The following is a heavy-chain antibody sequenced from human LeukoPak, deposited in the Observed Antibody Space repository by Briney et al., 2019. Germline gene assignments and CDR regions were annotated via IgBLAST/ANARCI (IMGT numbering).Heavy chain of an antibody. CDR2: ISSSGSTI. Sequence: GGSLRLSCAAPGFTLSSYEINWVSQAPGRGLEWVSYISSSGSTIYYADSVKGRFTISRDNAKNSLYLQMNSLRAEDTAVYYCAELGITMIGGVWGKGTTVTISS. D-gene: IGHD3-10*02. V-gene: IGHV3-48*03. J-gene: IGHJ6*04. CDR1: GFTLSSYE. CDR3: AELGITMIGGV.